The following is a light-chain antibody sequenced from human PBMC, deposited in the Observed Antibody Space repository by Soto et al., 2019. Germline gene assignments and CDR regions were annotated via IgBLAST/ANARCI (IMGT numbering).Light chain of an antibody. CDR1: SSDVGSYNL. Sequence: QSALTQPASVSGSPGQSITISCTGTSSDVGSYNLVSWYQQHPGKAPKLMIYEGSKRPSGVSNRFSGSKSGNTASLTISGLQAEDEADYYCCSYAGSSTFSVGLGGGTKLPVL. J-gene: IGLJ2*01. CDR2: EGS. CDR3: CSYAGSSTFSVG. V-gene: IGLV2-23*03.